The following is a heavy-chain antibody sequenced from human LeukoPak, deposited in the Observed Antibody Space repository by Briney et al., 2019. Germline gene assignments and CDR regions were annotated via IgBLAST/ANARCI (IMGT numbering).Heavy chain of an antibody. CDR2: IYYSGST. D-gene: IGHD5-24*01. Sequence: SETLSLTCTVSGGSISSYYWSWLRQPPGKGLEWIGYIYYSGSTNYNPSLKSRVTISVDTSKNQFSLKLSSVTAADTAVYYCARDSARRDGQNFDFWGQGALVTVSS. V-gene: IGHV4-59*01. J-gene: IGHJ4*02. CDR3: ARDSARRDGQNFDF. CDR1: GGSISSYY.